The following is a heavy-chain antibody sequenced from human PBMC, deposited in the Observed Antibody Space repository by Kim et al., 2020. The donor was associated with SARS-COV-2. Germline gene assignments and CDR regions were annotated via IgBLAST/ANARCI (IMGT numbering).Heavy chain of an antibody. CDR1: GFTFSSYS. J-gene: IGHJ4*02. Sequence: GGSLRLSCAASGFTFSSYSMNWVRQAPGKGLEWVSYISSSSSTIYYADSVKGRFTISRDNAKNSLYLQINSLRAEDTAVYYCSRHKATSIRTTGGYWGQG. CDR2: ISSSSSTI. CDR3: SRHKATSIRTTGGY. V-gene: IGHV3-48*01. D-gene: IGHD1-26*01.